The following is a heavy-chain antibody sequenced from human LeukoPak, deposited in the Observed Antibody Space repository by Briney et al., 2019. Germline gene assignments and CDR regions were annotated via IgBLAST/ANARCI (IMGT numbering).Heavy chain of an antibody. CDR2: ISGSGGST. CDR3: AKEGRRYFDWLLEFGGDHGIDY. D-gene: IGHD3-9*01. CDR1: GFTFDDYG. V-gene: IGHV3-23*01. J-gene: IGHJ4*02. Sequence: GGSLRLSCAASGFTFDDYGMSWVRQAPGKGLEWVSAISGSGGSTYYADSVKGRFTISRDNSKNTLYLQMNSLRAEDTAVYYCAKEGRRYFDWLLEFGGDHGIDYWGQGTLVTVSS.